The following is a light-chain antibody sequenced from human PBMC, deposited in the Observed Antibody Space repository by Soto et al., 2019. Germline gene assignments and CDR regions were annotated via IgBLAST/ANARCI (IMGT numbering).Light chain of an antibody. CDR2: EAS. V-gene: IGKV1-16*01. CDR1: QGIRNY. Sequence: DIQMTPSLSSLSASVEDRDTITSRASQGIRNYLDWYQQKPGKAPKVLIDEASSLKRLGPSMFSGRGSVTYFTLTSSSLQPDDFATYSCQQYKRDPLTFGQGTKVDIK. J-gene: IGKJ1*01. CDR3: QQYKRDPLT.